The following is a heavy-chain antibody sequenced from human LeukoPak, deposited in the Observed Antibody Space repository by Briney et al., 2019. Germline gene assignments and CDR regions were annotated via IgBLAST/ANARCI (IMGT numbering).Heavy chain of an antibody. Sequence: SETLSLTCAVYGGSFSGYYWSWIRQPPGKGLEWIGEINHSGSTNYNPSLKSRVTMSVDTSKNQFSLKLSSVTAADTAVYYCAAGYSSIIDYWGQGTLVTVSS. CDR2: INHSGST. CDR3: AAGYSSIIDY. CDR1: GGSFSGYY. V-gene: IGHV4-34*01. D-gene: IGHD6-13*01. J-gene: IGHJ4*02.